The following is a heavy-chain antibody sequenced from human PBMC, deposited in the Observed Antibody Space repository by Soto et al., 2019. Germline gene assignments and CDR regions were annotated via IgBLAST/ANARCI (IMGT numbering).Heavy chain of an antibody. Sequence: QVQLVESGGGVVQPGRSLRLSWEPPGFPSIGYVIHWVRKAPGKGLGGGAVVHYDGTKKYYADSVRGRFTISRDNSENILYLQMNSLRPDDTAVYFCARETSYDFWSGPQTMDVWGQGTTVTVSS. CDR2: VHYDGTKK. D-gene: IGHD3-3*01. V-gene: IGHV3-33*01. CDR1: GFPSIGYV. J-gene: IGHJ6*02. CDR3: ARETSYDFWSGPQTMDV.